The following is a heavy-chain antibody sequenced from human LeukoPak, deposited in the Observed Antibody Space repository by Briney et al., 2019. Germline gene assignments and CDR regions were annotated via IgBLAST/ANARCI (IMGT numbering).Heavy chain of an antibody. CDR1: GFTFNNYA. J-gene: IGHJ6*02. Sequence: PGGSLRLSCAASGFTFNNYAMNWVRQAPGKGLEWVSGISGSGTYTYYADSVRGRFTISRDNSNNTLYLQMNSLRADDTAEYYCAKDWSFNYGTHYGMVVWGQGTTVTVSS. CDR2: ISGSGTYT. D-gene: IGHD3-10*01. V-gene: IGHV3-23*01. CDR3: AKDWSFNYGTHYGMVV.